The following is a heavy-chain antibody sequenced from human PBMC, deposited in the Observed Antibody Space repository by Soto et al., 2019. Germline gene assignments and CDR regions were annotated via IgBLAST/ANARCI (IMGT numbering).Heavy chain of an antibody. Sequence: GGSLRLSCAASGFTFSSYAMSWARQAPGKGLEWVSAISGSGGSTYYADSVKGRFTISRDKSKNTLYLQMNSLRAEDTAVYYCAKGYDFWSGRLYGMDVWGQGTTVTVSS. V-gene: IGHV3-23*01. D-gene: IGHD3-3*01. CDR2: ISGSGGST. J-gene: IGHJ6*02. CDR1: GFTFSSYA. CDR3: AKGYDFWSGRLYGMDV.